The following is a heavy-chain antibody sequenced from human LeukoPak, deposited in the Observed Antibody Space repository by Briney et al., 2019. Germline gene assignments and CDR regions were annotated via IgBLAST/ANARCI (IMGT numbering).Heavy chain of an antibody. CDR2: MSGSGGNT. CDR1: GFTFSSYA. J-gene: IGHJ4*02. D-gene: IGHD4-11*01. CDR3: AKRAYSNYDFDY. V-gene: IGHV3-23*01. Sequence: GGSLRLSCAASGFTFSSYAMSWVRLAPGKGLEWVSTMSGSGGNTYYADSVKGRFTISRDNSKNTLYLQMNNLRAEDTAVYYCAKRAYSNYDFDYWGQGTLVTVSS.